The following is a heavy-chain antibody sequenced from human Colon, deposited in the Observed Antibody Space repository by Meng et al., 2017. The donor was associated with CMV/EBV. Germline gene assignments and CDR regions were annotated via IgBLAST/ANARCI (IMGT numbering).Heavy chain of an antibody. CDR3: ARDSNLSGLAY. D-gene: IGHD3-10*01. CDR1: RASITCYY. J-gene: IGHJ4*02. CDR2: VYISGNT. Sequence: VPRRGPRHVLVKPTDTPSPLRTSLRASITCYYWCLCRPPAEKGLEWICLVYISGNTNYNPSLKSLVTMSIDTSKNQLSLNIRSVTAADTAVYYCARDSNLSGLAYWGQGTLVTVS. V-gene: IGHV4-4*07.